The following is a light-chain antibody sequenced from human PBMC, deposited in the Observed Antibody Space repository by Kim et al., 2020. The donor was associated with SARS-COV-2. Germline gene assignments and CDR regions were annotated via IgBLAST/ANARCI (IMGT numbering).Light chain of an antibody. CDR3: AAWDDSLSGPV. CDR2: RNN. CDR1: SSNIGSNY. V-gene: IGLV1-47*01. J-gene: IGLJ3*02. Sequence: QSVLTQPPSASGTPGQRVTISCSGSSSNIGSNYVYWYQQLPGTAPKLLIHRNNQRPSGVPDRFSASKSGTSASLAISGLRSEDEADYYCAAWDDSLSGPVFGGGTQLTV.